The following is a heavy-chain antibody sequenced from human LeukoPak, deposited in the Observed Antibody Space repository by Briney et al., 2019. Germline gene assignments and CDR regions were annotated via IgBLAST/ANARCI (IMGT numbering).Heavy chain of an antibody. D-gene: IGHD1-7*01. V-gene: IGHV3-11*04. J-gene: IGHJ4*02. Sequence: GGSLRLSCAASGFTFSDYYMTWIRQTPGKGLEWISYISDTARTKSYADSVKGRFTISRDNAKNSLYLQMNSLGVEDTAVYYCAGVNYWNYPFWGQGTLVTVSS. CDR3: AGVNYWNYPF. CDR2: ISDTARTK. CDR1: GFTFSDYY.